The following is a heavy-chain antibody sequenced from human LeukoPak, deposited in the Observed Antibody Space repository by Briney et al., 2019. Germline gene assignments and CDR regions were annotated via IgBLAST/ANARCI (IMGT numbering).Heavy chain of an antibody. CDR1: GFTFSSYG. D-gene: IGHD3-22*01. CDR3: AKDGEFYYDSRGYYYPDY. J-gene: IGHJ4*02. V-gene: IGHV3-30*18. Sequence: GGSLRLSCAASGFTFSSYGMHWVRQAPGKGLEWVAVISYDGRNKNYADSVKGRFTISRDNSMNTLYLQMNSLRAEDTAVYYCAKDGEFYYDSRGYYYPDYWGQGTLVTVSS. CDR2: ISYDGRNK.